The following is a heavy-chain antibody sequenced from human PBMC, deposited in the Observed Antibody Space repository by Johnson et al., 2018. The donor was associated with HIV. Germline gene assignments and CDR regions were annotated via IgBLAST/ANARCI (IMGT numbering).Heavy chain of an antibody. CDR2: IKQDGSEK. Sequence: VQLVESGGDLVKPGGSLRLSCAASGFTFSDYCMSWIRQAPGKGLVWVANIKQDGSEKYYVDSVKGRFTISRDNAKNSLYLQMNSLRAEDTAVYYCARGGCSSTSCYIPDAFDIWGQGTMVTVSS. CDR3: ARGGCSSTSCYIPDAFDI. J-gene: IGHJ3*02. V-gene: IGHV3-7*03. D-gene: IGHD2-2*02. CDR1: GFTFSDYC.